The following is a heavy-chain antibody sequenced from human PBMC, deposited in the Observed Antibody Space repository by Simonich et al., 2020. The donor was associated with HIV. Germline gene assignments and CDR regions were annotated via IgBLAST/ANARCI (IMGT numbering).Heavy chain of an antibody. D-gene: IGHD3-3*01. CDR1: GGSFSGYY. CDR2: IKHCGNT. V-gene: IGHV4-34*04. J-gene: IGHJ4*02. CDR3: ARRDRELILYFDY. Sequence: QVQLQQWGAGLLKPSETLSLTCAVYGGSFSGYYWSWIRQPPGKGLEWIGEIKHCGNTNNKSSLNSRATISVDKSKNQFSLKLSSVTAADTAIYYCARRDRELILYFDYWGQGNLVTVSS.